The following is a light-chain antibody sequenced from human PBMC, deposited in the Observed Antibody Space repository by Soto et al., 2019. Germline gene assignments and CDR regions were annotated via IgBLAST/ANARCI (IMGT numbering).Light chain of an antibody. J-gene: IGKJ5*01. CDR2: GAT. Sequence: IQLTQSPSSLSASVGDRVTITCRASQGISNYLAWYQQKPGKTPRLLIYGATTLQSGVPSRFSGSGSGTDFALIISSLQPEDFATYYCQQLKSYVTFGQGTRLEIK. V-gene: IGKV1-9*01. CDR1: QGISNY. CDR3: QQLKSYVT.